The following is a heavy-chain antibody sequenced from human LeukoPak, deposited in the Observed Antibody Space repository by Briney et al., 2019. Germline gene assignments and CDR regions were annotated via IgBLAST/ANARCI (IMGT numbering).Heavy chain of an antibody. V-gene: IGHV4-34*01. CDR3: ARGAVAGHLYYFDY. J-gene: IGHJ4*02. CDR2: INHSGST. Sequence: SETLSLTCAVYGGSFSGYYWSWIRQPPGKGLEWIGEINHSGSTNYNPSLKSRVTISVDTSKNQFSLKLSSVTAADTAVYYCARGAVAGHLYYFDYWGQGTLVTVSS. D-gene: IGHD6-19*01. CDR1: GGSFSGYY.